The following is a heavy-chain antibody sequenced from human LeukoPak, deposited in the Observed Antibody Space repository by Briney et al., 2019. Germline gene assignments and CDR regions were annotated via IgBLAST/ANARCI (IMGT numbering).Heavy chain of an antibody. CDR1: GFTFRSHP. Sequence: GGSLRLSCAASGFTFRSHPMHWVRQAPGKGLEYISAIDTVGGITHYADSVKGRSTISRDNSKNTLSLQVGSLRPDGMAVYYCARGIDSPYCTSTSCPEGIDLWGQGTLVTVSS. CDR2: IDTVGGIT. J-gene: IGHJ4*02. CDR3: ARGIDSPYCTSTSCPEGIDL. D-gene: IGHD2-2*01. V-gene: IGHV3-64*02.